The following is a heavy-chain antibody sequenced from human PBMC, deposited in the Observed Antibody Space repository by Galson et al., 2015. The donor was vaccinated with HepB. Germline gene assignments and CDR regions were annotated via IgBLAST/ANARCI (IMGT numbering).Heavy chain of an antibody. Sequence: SVKVSCKASGGTFNNHNVSWVRQAPGQELEWMGRILPMLGKVNSAQKFQGRVSITADTSTSTAFMELSSLKSEDTAVYFCAREVHPGGLGMDDWGQGTTVTVSS. V-gene: IGHV1-69*08. J-gene: IGHJ6*02. CDR2: ILPMLGKV. D-gene: IGHD1-14*01. CDR3: AREVHPGGLGMDD. CDR1: GGTFNNHN.